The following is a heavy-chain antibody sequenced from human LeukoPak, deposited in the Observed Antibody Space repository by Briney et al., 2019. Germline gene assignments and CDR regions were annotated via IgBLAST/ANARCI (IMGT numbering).Heavy chain of an antibody. Sequence: GGSLRLSCAASGFNFIIYAVVWVRQAPGKGPEWVSSITNSGDKAYYADSVKGRFTISRDNPKNTLYLQMSSLRAEDTALYYCAKAGYSFGLDSWGQGTLVTVSS. J-gene: IGHJ4*02. V-gene: IGHV3-23*01. CDR2: ITNSGDKA. D-gene: IGHD5-18*01. CDR3: AKAGYSFGLDS. CDR1: GFNFIIYA.